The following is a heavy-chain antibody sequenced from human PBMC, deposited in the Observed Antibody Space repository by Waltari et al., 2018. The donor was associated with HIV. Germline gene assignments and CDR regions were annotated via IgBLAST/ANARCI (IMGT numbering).Heavy chain of an antibody. Sequence: WVRQAPGKGLEWVSAISGSGGTTYDADSVKGRFTISRDNPKNTLYLQMNSLRAGDTAVYYCAKEEYSSGWFGVSFQHWGQGTLVTVSS. V-gene: IGHV3-23*01. D-gene: IGHD6-19*01. CDR3: AKEEYSSGWFGVSFQH. CDR2: ISGSGGTT. J-gene: IGHJ1*01.